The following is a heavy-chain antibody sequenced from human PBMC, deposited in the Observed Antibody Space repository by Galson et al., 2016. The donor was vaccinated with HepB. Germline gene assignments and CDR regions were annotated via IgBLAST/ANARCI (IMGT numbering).Heavy chain of an antibody. CDR2: IFQSGHS. CDR3: ARLFASGRKYDAFDI. Sequence: SETLSLTCAVSGDYMNSDKVWSWVRQPPGKGLEWIGEIFQSGHSGYNPSLKSHFTISMGASRNQFSLQLTSVTAADTAVYYCARLFASGRKYDAFDIWGQGTVVTVSS. J-gene: IGHJ3*02. CDR1: GDYMNSDKV. D-gene: IGHD3-10*01. V-gene: IGHV4-4*02.